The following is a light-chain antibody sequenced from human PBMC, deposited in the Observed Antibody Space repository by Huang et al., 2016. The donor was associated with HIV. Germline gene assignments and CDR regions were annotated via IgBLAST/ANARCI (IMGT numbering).Light chain of an antibody. J-gene: IGKJ5*01. Sequence: QLTQSPPSLSASVGDTIIIPCRASQDIGTSLAWYQQKTGRAPTLRISGASTLQTGDPARFSGDAAGTFFTLFITGLQPEDFATYYCQQLHTYPVTCGQGTRLDIK. V-gene: IGKV1-13*02. CDR3: QQLHTYPVT. CDR2: GAS. CDR1: QDIGTS.